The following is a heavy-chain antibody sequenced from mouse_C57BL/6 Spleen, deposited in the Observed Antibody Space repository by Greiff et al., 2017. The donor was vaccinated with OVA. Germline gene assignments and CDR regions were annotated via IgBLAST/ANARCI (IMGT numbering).Heavy chain of an antibody. J-gene: IGHJ2*01. CDR3: ARRGSFDY. CDR1: GYTFTSYW. V-gene: IGHV1-72*01. Sequence: QVQLQQPGAELVKPGASVKLSCKASGYTFTSYWMHWVKQRPGRGLEWIGRIDPKSGGTKYNEKFKSKAKLTVDKPSSTAYMQLSSLTSEDSAIYYCARRGSFDYWGQGTTLTVSS. CDR2: IDPKSGGT.